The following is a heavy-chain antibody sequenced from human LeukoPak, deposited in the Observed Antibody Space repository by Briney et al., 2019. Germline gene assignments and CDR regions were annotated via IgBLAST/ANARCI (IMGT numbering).Heavy chain of an antibody. Sequence: GGSLRLSCAASGFTVSSNYMSWVRQAPGKGLEWVSIIDSAGSTYYADSVKGRFTISRDNSKNTLYLQMNSLRAEDTAVYYCARDSGMYSSGWYVYFQHWGQGTLVTVSS. CDR3: ARDSGMYSSGWYVYFQH. CDR1: GFTVSSNY. J-gene: IGHJ1*01. D-gene: IGHD6-19*01. CDR2: IDSAGST. V-gene: IGHV3-53*01.